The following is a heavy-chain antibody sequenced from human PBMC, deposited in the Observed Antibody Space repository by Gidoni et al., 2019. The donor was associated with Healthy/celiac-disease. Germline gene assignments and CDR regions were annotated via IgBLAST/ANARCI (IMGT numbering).Heavy chain of an antibody. Sequence: QVQLVQSGAEVKKPGSSVKAAGKASGGPFSSYAISWVRQAPGQGLEWMGGIIPIFGPANYAQKFQGRVTITADESTSTAYMELSSLRSEDTAVYYCAKGAGFTDAFDIWGQGTMVTVSS. V-gene: IGHV1-69*01. CDR2: IIPIFGPA. CDR3: AKGAGFTDAFDI. CDR1: GGPFSSYA. D-gene: IGHD3-10*01. J-gene: IGHJ3*02.